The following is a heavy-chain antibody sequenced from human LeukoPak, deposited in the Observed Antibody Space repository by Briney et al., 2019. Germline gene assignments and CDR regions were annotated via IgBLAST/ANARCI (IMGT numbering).Heavy chain of an antibody. CDR3: ARGYYYGSGSYSYYFDY. Sequence: SQTLSLTCAVSGGSISSGGYSWSWIRQPPGKGLEWIGYIYHSGSTYYNPSLKSRVTISVDRSKNQFSLKLSSVTAADTAVYYCARGYYYGSGSYSYYFDYWVQGTLVTVSS. CDR2: IYHSGST. V-gene: IGHV4-30-2*01. J-gene: IGHJ4*02. CDR1: GGSISSGGYS. D-gene: IGHD3-10*01.